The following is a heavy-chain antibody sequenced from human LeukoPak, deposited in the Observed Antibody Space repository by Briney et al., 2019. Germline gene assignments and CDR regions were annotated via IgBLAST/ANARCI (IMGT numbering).Heavy chain of an antibody. CDR1: GYTFTSYG. CDR2: ISAYNGNT. Sequence: ASVKVSCKASGYTFTSYGISWVRQAPGQGREWRGWISAYNGNTNYAQKLQGRVTMTTDTSTSTAYMELRSLRSDDTAVYYCARRDSSGYYYELVDYWGQGTLVTVSS. V-gene: IGHV1-18*01. J-gene: IGHJ4*02. CDR3: ARRDSSGYYYELVDY. D-gene: IGHD3-22*01.